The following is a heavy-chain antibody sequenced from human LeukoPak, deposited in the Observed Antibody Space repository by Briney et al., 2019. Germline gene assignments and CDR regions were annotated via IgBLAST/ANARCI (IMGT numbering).Heavy chain of an antibody. CDR1: GFTFSSYA. J-gene: IGHJ4*02. D-gene: IGHD6-13*01. V-gene: IGHV3-23*01. CDR2: ISGSGGST. CDR3: AKDTLIDSSSWYIGAPFAY. Sequence: GGSLRLSCAASGFTFSSYAMSGVRQAPGKGLEWVSAISGSGGSTYYADSVKGRFTISRDNSKHPLYLQMNSLRAEDTAVYYCAKDTLIDSSSWYIGAPFAYRGQGTLVSVSS.